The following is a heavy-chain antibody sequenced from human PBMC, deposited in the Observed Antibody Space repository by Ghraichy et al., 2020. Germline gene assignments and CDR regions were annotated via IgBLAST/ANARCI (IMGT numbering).Heavy chain of an antibody. Sequence: GGSLRLSCAASGFTFDDYAMHWVRQAPGKGLEWVSGISWNSDNIGYADSVKGRFTISRDNAKNSLYLQMNSLRAEDTALYYCAKDVVPGRLGGGGYFDYWGQGTLVTVSS. CDR3: AKDVVPGRLGGGGYFDY. D-gene: IGHD1-26*01. V-gene: IGHV3-9*01. J-gene: IGHJ4*02. CDR2: ISWNSDNI. CDR1: GFTFDDYA.